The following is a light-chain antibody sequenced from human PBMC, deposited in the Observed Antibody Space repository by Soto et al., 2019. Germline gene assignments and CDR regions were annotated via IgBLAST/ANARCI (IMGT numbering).Light chain of an antibody. CDR2: GAS. V-gene: IGKV3-20*01. Sequence: EIVLTQSPGTLSLSPGERATLSCRASQSVSRSYLAWYQQKPGQAPRLLIYGASSRATGIPDRFSGSGSGTDFTLTISRLEPEDFAVYYCLQYGSSPPWTFGQGTKVEIK. J-gene: IGKJ1*01. CDR3: LQYGSSPPWT. CDR1: QSVSRSY.